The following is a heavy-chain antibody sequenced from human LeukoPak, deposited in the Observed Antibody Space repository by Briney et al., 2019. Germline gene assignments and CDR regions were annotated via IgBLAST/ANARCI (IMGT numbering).Heavy chain of an antibody. J-gene: IGHJ4*02. CDR3: ARRLNYYDSSAKGYFDY. D-gene: IGHD3-22*01. CDR1: RFTFSTYS. CDR2: ISSSSSYM. Sequence: GGSLRLSCAASRFTFSTYSMNWVRQAPGKGLEWVSSISSSSSYMYYADSVKGRFTISRDNAKNSLYLQMNSLRAEDTAVYYCARRLNYYDSSAKGYFDYWGQGTLVTVSS. V-gene: IGHV3-21*01.